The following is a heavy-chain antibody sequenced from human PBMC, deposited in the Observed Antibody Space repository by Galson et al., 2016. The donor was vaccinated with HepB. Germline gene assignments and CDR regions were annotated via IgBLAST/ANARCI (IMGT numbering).Heavy chain of an antibody. CDR3: AREAPHTCSGGSCFSLPLDY. CDR2: IIPIFGTA. D-gene: IGHD2-15*01. J-gene: IGHJ4*02. CDR1: GGTFSSSA. Sequence: SVKVSCKASGGTFSSSAISWVRQAPGQGPEWMGRIIPIFGTANYAQKFQGRVTITADESTSTAYMELSGLRSEDTAVYYCAREAPHTCSGGSCFSLPLDYWGQGTLVTVSS. V-gene: IGHV1-69*13.